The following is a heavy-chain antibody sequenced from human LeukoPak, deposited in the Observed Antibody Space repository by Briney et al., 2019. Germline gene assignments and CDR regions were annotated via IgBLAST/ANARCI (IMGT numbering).Heavy chain of an antibody. D-gene: IGHD3-10*01. J-gene: IGHJ4*02. Sequence: PGGSLRLSCAASGFTFSSYSMNWVRQAPGKGLEWVANIKQDGSEKYYVDSVKGRFTISRDNAKNSLYLQMNSLRAEDTAVYYCAREDYYGSGSYHSSIQPTHYWGQGTLVTVSS. CDR2: IKQDGSEK. CDR1: GFTFSSYS. CDR3: AREDYYGSGSYHSSIQPTHY. V-gene: IGHV3-7*01.